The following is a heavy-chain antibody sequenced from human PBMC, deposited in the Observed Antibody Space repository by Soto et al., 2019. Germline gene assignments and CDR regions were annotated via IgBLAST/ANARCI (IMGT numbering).Heavy chain of an antibody. CDR2: ITAYGDST. J-gene: IGHJ5*02. CDR1: GFTFSNYA. D-gene: IGHD2-15*01. Sequence: EVQLLESGGGFVQPGGSLRLSCAASGFTFSNYAMSWVRQAPGKGLEWVSAITAYGDSTHYADSVKGRFTISRDSPKNTLNRQMVSLRAEKPAVNYGAKVPRWYDRDGYPPPGFAPWGREPWSPSPQ. CDR3: AKVPRWYDRDGYPPPGFAP. V-gene: IGHV3-23*01.